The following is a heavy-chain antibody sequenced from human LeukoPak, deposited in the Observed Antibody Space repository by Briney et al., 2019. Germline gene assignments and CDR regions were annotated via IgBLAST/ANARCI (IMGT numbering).Heavy chain of an antibody. CDR3: ARGHYDSSGYSIDAYYFDY. V-gene: IGHV1-69*13. Sequence: SVKVSCKASGYTFTSYGISWVRQAPGQGLEWMGGIIPIFGTANYAQKFQGRVTITADESTSTAYMELSSLRSEDTAVYYCARGHYDSSGYSIDAYYFDYWGQGTLVTVSS. CDR1: GYTFTSYG. CDR2: IIPIFGTA. D-gene: IGHD3-22*01. J-gene: IGHJ4*02.